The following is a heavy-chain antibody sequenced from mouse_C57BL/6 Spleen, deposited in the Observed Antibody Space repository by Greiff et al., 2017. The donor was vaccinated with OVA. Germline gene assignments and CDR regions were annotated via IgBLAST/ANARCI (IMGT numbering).Heavy chain of an antibody. V-gene: IGHV1-15*01. J-gene: IGHJ4*01. CDR3: TREWFYYYAMDY. D-gene: IGHD1-3*01. Sequence: QVQLKESGAELVRPGASVTLSCKASGYTFTDYEMHWVKQTPVHGLEWIGAIDPETGGTAYNQKFKGKAILTADKSSSTAYMELRSLTSEDSAVYYCTREWFYYYAMDYWGQGTSVTVSS. CDR2: IDPETGGT. CDR1: GYTFTDYE.